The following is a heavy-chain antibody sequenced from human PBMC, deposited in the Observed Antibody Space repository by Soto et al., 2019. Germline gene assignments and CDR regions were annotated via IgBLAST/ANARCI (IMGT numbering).Heavy chain of an antibody. V-gene: IGHV3-23*01. J-gene: IGHJ6*02. D-gene: IGHD6-19*01. CDR3: AKDFDSYSSGRYGMDV. Sequence: WGSLRLSCTASGFTFNTHWMHCVRQAPWKGLEWVSTISSGVDNTYSADSVKGRFTIPRDNSKNTLYLQMNSLRAEDTAVYYCAKDFDSYSSGRYGMDVWGQGTTVTVSS. CDR1: GFTFNTHW. CDR2: ISSGVDNT.